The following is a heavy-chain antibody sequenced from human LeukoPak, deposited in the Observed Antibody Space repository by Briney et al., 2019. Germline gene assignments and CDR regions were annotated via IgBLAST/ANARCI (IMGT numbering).Heavy chain of an antibody. Sequence: PSETLSLTCTVSGGSISSSSYYWGWIRQPPGKGLEWIGYIYYTGSTNYNPSLKSRVTISVDTSKNQFSLKLSSVTAADTAVYYCARVEQTGLWYFDLWGRGTLVTVSS. V-gene: IGHV4-61*05. J-gene: IGHJ2*01. CDR1: GGSISSSSYY. CDR2: IYYTGST. D-gene: IGHD1/OR15-1a*01. CDR3: ARVEQTGLWYFDL.